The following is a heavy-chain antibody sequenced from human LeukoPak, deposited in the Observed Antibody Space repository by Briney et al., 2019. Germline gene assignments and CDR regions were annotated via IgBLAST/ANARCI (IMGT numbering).Heavy chain of an antibody. V-gene: IGHV3-23*01. J-gene: IGHJ4*02. CDR3: AKKGATTGDFDY. CDR2: ISGSGGDT. D-gene: IGHD1-26*01. Sequence: PGGSLSFSGEASGFTFSIFLMTWVRKPPGKGRKWVSAISGSGGDTYYADSVKGRFTISRDNSKNTLYLQMNSLRAEDTAVYYCAKKGATTGDFDYWGQGTLVTVSS. CDR1: GFTFSIFL.